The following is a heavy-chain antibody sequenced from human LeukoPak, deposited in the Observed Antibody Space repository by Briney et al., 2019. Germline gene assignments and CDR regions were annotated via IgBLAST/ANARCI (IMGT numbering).Heavy chain of an antibody. CDR1: GFSFSSYA. Sequence: PGGSLRLSCAASGFSFSSYAMSWVRQAPGKGLEWVSSISPSGGSTWHADSVKGRFTISRDNAKNSVHLQMTNLRVDDTAVYYCGRDFLGESGAGGPWGQGILVTVSS. D-gene: IGHD3-10*01. CDR3: GRDFLGESGAGGP. CDR2: ISPSGGST. J-gene: IGHJ5*02. V-gene: IGHV3-21*01.